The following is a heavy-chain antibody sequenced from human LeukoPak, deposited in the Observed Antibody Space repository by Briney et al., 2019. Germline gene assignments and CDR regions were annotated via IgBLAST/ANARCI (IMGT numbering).Heavy chain of an antibody. CDR1: GFTFSSYG. Sequence: SGGSLRLSCAASGFTFSSYGMHWVRQAPGKGLEWVAVISYDGSNKYYADSVKGRFTISRDNSKNTLYLQMNSLRAEDTAVYYCAREWGSGYFSIDYWGQGTLVTVSS. V-gene: IGHV3-30*12. J-gene: IGHJ4*02. D-gene: IGHD5-12*01. CDR3: AREWGSGYFSIDY. CDR2: ISYDGSNK.